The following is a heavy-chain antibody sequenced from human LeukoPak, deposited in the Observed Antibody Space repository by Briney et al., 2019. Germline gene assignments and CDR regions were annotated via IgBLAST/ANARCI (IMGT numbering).Heavy chain of an antibody. V-gene: IGHV5-51*01. J-gene: IGHJ4*02. CDR2: IYPGDSDT. CDR1: GYSFTSYW. CDR3: ATASGPYSGSYYDFDY. Sequence: GESLKISCKGSGYSFTSYWIGWVRQMPGKGLEWMGIIYPGDSDTRYSPSFQGQVTISADKSISTAYLQWSSLKASDTAMYYCATASGPYSGSYYDFDYWGQGTLVTVSP. D-gene: IGHD1-26*01.